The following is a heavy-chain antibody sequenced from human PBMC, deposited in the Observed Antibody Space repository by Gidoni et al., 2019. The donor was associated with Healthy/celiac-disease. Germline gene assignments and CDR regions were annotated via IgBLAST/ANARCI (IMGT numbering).Heavy chain of an antibody. CDR3: ARARISSSWYGGDY. D-gene: IGHD6-13*01. Sequence: VQLVESGGGVVQPGRSLRLSCAASGFTFSSYAMHWVRQAPGKGLEWVAVISYDGSNKYYADSVKGRFTISRDNSKNTLYLQMNSLRAEDTAVYYCARARISSSWYGGDYWGQGTLVTVSS. J-gene: IGHJ4*02. V-gene: IGHV3-30-3*01. CDR2: ISYDGSNK. CDR1: GFTFSSYA.